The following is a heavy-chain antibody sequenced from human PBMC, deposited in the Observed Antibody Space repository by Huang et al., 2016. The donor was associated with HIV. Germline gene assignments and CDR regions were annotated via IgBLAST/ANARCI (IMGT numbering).Heavy chain of an antibody. CDR1: GASIASGSYF. D-gene: IGHD3-3*01. CDR3: ARGRVTSSGVVQSYDY. Sequence: VQLQESGPGLVKPSQTLSLSCNVPGASIASGSYFWNWLRQPAGGGLELIGHLYTTGSTDDNPSVKSRVAVASDTSKNQFSLSLRSVTAADTAVYFCARGRVTSSGVVQSYDYWGQGSLVTVSS. CDR2: LYTTGST. V-gene: IGHV4-61*09. J-gene: IGHJ4*02.